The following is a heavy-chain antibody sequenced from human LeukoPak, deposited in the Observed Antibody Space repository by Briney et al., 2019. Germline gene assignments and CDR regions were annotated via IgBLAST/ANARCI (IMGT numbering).Heavy chain of an antibody. V-gene: IGHV3-23*01. CDR3: AKGLTGSGTQKYYFDY. CDR2: ISGSGGRT. CDR1: GFTFSSYA. Sequence: GRSLRLSCAASGFTFSSYAMSWVRQAPGKGLEWVSVISGSGGRTYYADSVKGRFTISRDNSKNTLYLQMNRLRAEDTAVYYCAKGLTGSGTQKYYFDYWGQGTLVTVSS. J-gene: IGHJ4*02. D-gene: IGHD3-10*01.